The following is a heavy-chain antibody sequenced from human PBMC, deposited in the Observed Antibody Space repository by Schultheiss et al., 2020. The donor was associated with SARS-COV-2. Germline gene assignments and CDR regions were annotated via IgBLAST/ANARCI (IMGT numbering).Heavy chain of an antibody. D-gene: IGHD3-22*01. CDR2: IKQDGSEK. Sequence: GGSLRLSCAASGFTVGSTYMSWVRQAPGKGLEWVANIKQDGSEKYYVDSVKGRFTISRDNAKNSLYLQMNSLRAEDTAVYYCARELVVIPYFDYWGQGTLVTVSS. V-gene: IGHV3-7*03. CDR1: GFTVGSTY. J-gene: IGHJ4*02. CDR3: ARELVVIPYFDY.